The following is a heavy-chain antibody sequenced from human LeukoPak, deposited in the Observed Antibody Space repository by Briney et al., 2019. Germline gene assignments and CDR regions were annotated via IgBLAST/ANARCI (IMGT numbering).Heavy chain of an antibody. J-gene: IGHJ4*02. CDR3: ARTKWGIHLAEYYYFDY. Sequence: SQTLSLTCTVSGGSISSGGYYWSWIRQHPGKGLEWIGYIYYSGSTYYNPSLKSRVTISVDTSKNQFSLKLNSVTAADTAVYYCARTKWGIHLAEYYYFDYWGQGTLVTVSS. CDR2: IYYSGST. V-gene: IGHV4-31*03. CDR1: GGSISSGGYY. D-gene: IGHD7-27*01.